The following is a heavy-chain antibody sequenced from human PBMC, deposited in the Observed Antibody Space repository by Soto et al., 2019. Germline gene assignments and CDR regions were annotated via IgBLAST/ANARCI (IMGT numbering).Heavy chain of an antibody. D-gene: IGHD6-19*01. CDR3: AKHSYGSDWYNAFDI. CDR2: MNDNGDTT. Sequence: EVQLLESGGGLVQPGGSLRLSCAASGLTFSNYAMSWVRQAPGRGLEWVSTMNDNGDTTYYADSVKGRFTISRDNSKNTLYLQMNSPRAEDTAVYYCAKHSYGSDWYNAFDIWGQGTMVTVSS. CDR1: GLTFSNYA. V-gene: IGHV3-23*01. J-gene: IGHJ3*02.